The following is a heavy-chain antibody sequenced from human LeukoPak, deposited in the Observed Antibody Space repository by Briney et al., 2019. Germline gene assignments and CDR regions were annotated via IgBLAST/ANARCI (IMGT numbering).Heavy chain of an antibody. CDR2: INPDGSTT. V-gene: IGHV3-74*01. CDR1: GFTFTTFW. CDR3: AQVMGVRGAPSDY. J-gene: IGHJ4*02. Sequence: GGSLRLSCAASGFTFTTFWMNWVRQVPGKGLVWVSLINPDGSTTTYADSVKGRFTISRDNAKNTVYLQMNSLRAEDTALYYCAQVMGVRGAPSDYWGQGTLVTVSS. D-gene: IGHD3-10*01.